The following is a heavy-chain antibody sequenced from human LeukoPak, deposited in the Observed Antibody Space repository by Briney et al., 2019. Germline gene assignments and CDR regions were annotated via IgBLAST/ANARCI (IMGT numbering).Heavy chain of an antibody. D-gene: IGHD3-9*01. CDR1: GFTFDEYA. V-gene: IGHV3-9*01. Sequence: GGSLRLSCAASGFTFDEYAMHWVRQAPGKGLEWVSGIGWNSGTIRYADSVKGRLTISRDNAKNSLYLQVTSLRVEDTAFYYCAKGSTAHFTGYPPIEFWGQGTLVAASS. CDR3: AKGSTAHFTGYPPIEF. J-gene: IGHJ4*02. CDR2: IGWNSGTI.